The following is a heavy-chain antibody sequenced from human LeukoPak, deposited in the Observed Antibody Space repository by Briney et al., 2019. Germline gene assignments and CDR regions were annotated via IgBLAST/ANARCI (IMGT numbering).Heavy chain of an antibody. Sequence: GGSLRLSCAASGFTFSSYAMHWVRQAPGKGLDWVAVISYDGSIKYYADSVKGRLTISRDNSKNTLYLQMDSLRAEDTAVYYCVRAGSATYYSRADFWGRGTLVTVSS. CDR1: GFTFSSYA. CDR2: ISYDGSIK. D-gene: IGHD1-26*01. CDR3: VRAGSATYYSRADF. V-gene: IGHV3-30*01. J-gene: IGHJ4*02.